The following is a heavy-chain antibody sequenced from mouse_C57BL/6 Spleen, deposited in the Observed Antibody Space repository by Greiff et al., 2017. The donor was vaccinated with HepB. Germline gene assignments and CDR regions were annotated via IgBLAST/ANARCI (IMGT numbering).Heavy chain of an antibody. V-gene: IGHV5-17*01. CDR1: GFTFSDYG. CDR2: ISSGSSTI. D-gene: IGHD1-1*01. CDR3: ARPGSSSHWYFDV. Sequence: EVKVVESGGGLVKPGGSLKLSCAASGFTFSDYGMHWVRQAPEKGLEWVAYISSGSSTIYYADTVKGRFTISRDNAKNTMFLQMTSLRSEDTAMYYCARPGSSSHWYFDVWGTGTTVTVSS. J-gene: IGHJ1*03.